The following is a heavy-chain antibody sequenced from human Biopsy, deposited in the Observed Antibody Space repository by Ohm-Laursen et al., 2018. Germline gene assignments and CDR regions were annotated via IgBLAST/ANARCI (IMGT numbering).Heavy chain of an antibody. D-gene: IGHD4-23*01. J-gene: IGHJ4*02. CDR2: ISYTGYT. CDR1: GGSFTGHY. Sequence: SDTLSLTCAVSGGSFTGHYWSWIRKPPGKGLEWIGHISYTGYTSYNASLKSRVTISVDTSRNHFSLRLSPLTAADTAVYYCARGSNDFGGLYFPRWGQGTLLTVSS. CDR3: ARGSNDFGGLYFPR. V-gene: IGHV4-59*11.